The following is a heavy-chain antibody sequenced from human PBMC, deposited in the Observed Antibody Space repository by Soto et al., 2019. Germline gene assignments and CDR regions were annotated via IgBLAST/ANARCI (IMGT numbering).Heavy chain of an antibody. Sequence: SETLSLTCNVSGASISSYYWSWIRQPPGKGLEWIGYIYYSGSTNYNPSLKSRVTISVDTSKNQFSLKMSSVTAADTAVYYCARDYSTLGNGMDVWGQGTTVTVSS. CDR2: IYYSGST. CDR1: GASISSYY. D-gene: IGHD3-3*01. CDR3: ARDYSTLGNGMDV. J-gene: IGHJ6*02. V-gene: IGHV4-59*12.